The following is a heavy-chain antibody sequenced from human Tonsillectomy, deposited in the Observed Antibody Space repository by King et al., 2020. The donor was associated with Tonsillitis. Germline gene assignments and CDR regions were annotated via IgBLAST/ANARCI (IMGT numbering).Heavy chain of an antibody. J-gene: IGHJ4*02. Sequence: VQLVESGGGLVQPGGSLRLSCAASGFSVSRNYMSWVRQAPGKGLEWVSVINSGGSTNYADSVKGRCTISRHNSENTVYLQMNSLRAEDTAVYYCARDTSHPGYYDYWGQGTLVTVSS. CDR2: INSGGST. V-gene: IGHV3-53*04. CDR3: ARDTSHPGYYDY. CDR1: GFSVSRNY. D-gene: IGHD3-22*01.